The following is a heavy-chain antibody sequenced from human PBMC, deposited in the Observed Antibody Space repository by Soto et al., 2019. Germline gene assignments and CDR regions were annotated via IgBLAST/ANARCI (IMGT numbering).Heavy chain of an antibody. CDR3: ASARFYSSSWYNYYYGMDV. CDR2: IIPIFGTA. J-gene: IGHJ6*02. CDR1: GGTFSSYA. D-gene: IGHD6-13*01. Sequence: SVKVSCKASGGTFSSYAISWVRQAPGQGLEWMGGIIPIFGTANYAQKFQGRVTITADKSTSTAYMELSSLRSEDTAVYYCASARFYSSSWYNYYYGMDVWGQGTTVTVSS. V-gene: IGHV1-69*06.